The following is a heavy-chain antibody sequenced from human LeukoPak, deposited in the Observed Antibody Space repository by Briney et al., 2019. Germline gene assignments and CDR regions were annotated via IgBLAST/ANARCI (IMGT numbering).Heavy chain of an antibody. CDR1: GLTFPNYW. J-gene: IGHJ4*02. CDR2: IKQAGSEK. Sequence: GGSLRLSCAASGLTFPNYWMTLVRQAPGKGLEWVATIKQAGSEKYYVDSVKGRFTISRDNAKNSLYLQVSSLRAEDTAVYYCVTLRGDCCFDYWGQGAPVTVSS. CDR3: VTLRGDCCFDY. V-gene: IGHV3-7*02. D-gene: IGHD2-21*02.